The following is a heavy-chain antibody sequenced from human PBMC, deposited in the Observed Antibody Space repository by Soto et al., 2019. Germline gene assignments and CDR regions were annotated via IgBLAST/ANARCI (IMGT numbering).Heavy chain of an antibody. CDR1: GFTFSSYS. CDR2: INSDSSST. D-gene: IGHD3-9*01. J-gene: IGHJ3*02. Sequence: GGSLRLSCAASGFTFSSYSMNWVRQAPGKGLEWVSYINSDSSSTNYADSVKGRFTISRDNAKNTLYLQMNSLRAEDTAVYYCARGRAGYYNDDAFDIWGQGTMVTVSS. V-gene: IGHV3-48*04. CDR3: ARGRAGYYNDDAFDI.